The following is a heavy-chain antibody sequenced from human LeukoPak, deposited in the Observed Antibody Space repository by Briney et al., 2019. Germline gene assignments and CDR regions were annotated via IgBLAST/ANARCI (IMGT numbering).Heavy chain of an antibody. J-gene: IGHJ4*02. V-gene: IGHV3-43D*03. D-gene: IGHD1-1*01. CDR2: INWDGGST. Sequence: GGSLRPSCAASGFTFVDYAMHWVRQAPGKGLEWVSLINWDGGSTYYADSVKGRFTISRDNSKNSLYLEMNSLRAEDTALYYCVKAPTLTGTAYYFDYWGQGTLVTVSS. CDR1: GFTFVDYA. CDR3: VKAPTLTGTAYYFDY.